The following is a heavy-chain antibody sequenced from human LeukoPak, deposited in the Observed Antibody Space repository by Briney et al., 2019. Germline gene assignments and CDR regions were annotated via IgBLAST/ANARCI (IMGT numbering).Heavy chain of an antibody. CDR2: ISSSSSYI. V-gene: IGHV3-21*01. D-gene: IGHD3-16*01. Sequence: GGSLRLSCAASGFTFSIYSMNWVRQAPGKGLEWVSSISSSSSYIYYADSVKGRFTISRDNAKNSLYLQMNSLRAEDTAVYYCARAAENYGGRFDSWGQGTLVTVSS. CDR1: GFTFSIYS. CDR3: ARAAENYGGRFDS. J-gene: IGHJ4*02.